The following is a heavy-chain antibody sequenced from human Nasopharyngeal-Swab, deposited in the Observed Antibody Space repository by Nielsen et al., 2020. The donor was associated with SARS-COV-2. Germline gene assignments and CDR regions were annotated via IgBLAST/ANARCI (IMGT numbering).Heavy chain of an antibody. J-gene: IGHJ4*02. V-gene: IGHV1-46*01. CDR1: GYTFTSYY. CDR3: ARDSRYCSGGSCYPGDY. Sequence: ASVKVSCKASGYTFTSYYMHWVRQAPGQGLEWMGIINPSGGSTTYAQKFQGRVTMTRDTSTSTVYMELSSLRSEDTAVHYCARDSRYCSGGSCYPGDYWGQGTLVTVSS. CDR2: INPSGGST. D-gene: IGHD2-15*01.